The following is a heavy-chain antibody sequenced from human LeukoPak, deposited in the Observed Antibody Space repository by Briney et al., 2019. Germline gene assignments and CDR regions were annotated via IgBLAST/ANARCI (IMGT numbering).Heavy chain of an antibody. CDR1: GFTFTDHY. D-gene: IGHD2/OR15-2a*01. CDR2: IGPHSTFT. V-gene: IGHV1-2*02. J-gene: IGHJ4*02. Sequence: LVASVKVSCKSFGFTFTDHYIHWVRQAPGQGLEWMGYIGPHSTFTSSPQEFQGRVTMTRDTSMTTAYMELTRLTSDDTAVYYCVREGEGPLSKDFDYWGQGTLVTVSS. CDR3: VREGEGPLSKDFDY.